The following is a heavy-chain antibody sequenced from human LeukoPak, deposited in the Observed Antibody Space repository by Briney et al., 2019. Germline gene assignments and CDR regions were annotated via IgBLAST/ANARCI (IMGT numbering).Heavy chain of an antibody. CDR3: ARQEGSSWTTYFDY. Sequence: SETLSLTCTVSGGSISSSNYYWGWIRQPPGKGLEWIGSIFYSGRTYYSPSLKSRVTISVDTSKNQFSLKVTSVTAADTAVYYCARQEGSSWTTYFDYWGQGTLVTVSS. V-gene: IGHV4-39*01. CDR2: IFYSGRT. D-gene: IGHD6-13*01. J-gene: IGHJ4*02. CDR1: GGSISSSNYY.